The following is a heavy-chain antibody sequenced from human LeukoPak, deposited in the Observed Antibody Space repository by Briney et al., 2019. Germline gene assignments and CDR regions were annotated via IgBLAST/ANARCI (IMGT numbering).Heavy chain of an antibody. Sequence: SETLSLTCAVYGGSFSGYYWSWIRQPPGKGLEWIGEINHSGSTNYNPSLKSRVTISVDTSKNQFSLKLSSVTAADTAVYYCARGRTVTIRYWGQGTLVTVS. CDR2: INHSGST. CDR1: GGSFSGYY. V-gene: IGHV4-34*01. D-gene: IGHD4-17*01. CDR3: ARGRTVTIRY. J-gene: IGHJ4*02.